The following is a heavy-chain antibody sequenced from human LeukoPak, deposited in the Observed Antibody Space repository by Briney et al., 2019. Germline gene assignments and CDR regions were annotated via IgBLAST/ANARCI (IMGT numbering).Heavy chain of an antibody. J-gene: IGHJ3*02. D-gene: IGHD3-16*02. CDR2: IYYSGST. CDR1: GGSISSSSYF. CDR3: ARTTIYVWGSYRYHDAFDI. V-gene: IGHV4-39*01. Sequence: SETLSLTCTVSGGSISSSSYFWGWIRQPPGKGLEWIGSIYYSGSTYYNPSLKSRVTMSVDTSKNQFSLKLSSVAAADTAAYYCARTTIYVWGSYRYHDAFDIWGQGTMVTVSS.